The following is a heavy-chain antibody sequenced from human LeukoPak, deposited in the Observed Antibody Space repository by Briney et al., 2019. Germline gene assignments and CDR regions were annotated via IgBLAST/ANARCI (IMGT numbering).Heavy chain of an antibody. V-gene: IGHV1-69*04. D-gene: IGHD6-19*01. Sequence: GASVKVSCKASGGTFSSYAISWVRQAPGQGLEWMGRIIPILGIGNYAQKFQGRVTIPADKSTSTAYMELSSLRSEDTAVYYCASGKYSSGGYFDYWGQGTLVTVSS. CDR1: GGTFSSYA. CDR3: ASGKYSSGGYFDY. J-gene: IGHJ4*02. CDR2: IIPILGIG.